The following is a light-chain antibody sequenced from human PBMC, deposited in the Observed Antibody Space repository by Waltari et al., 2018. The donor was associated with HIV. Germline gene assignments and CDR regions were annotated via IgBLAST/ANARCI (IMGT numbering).Light chain of an antibody. Sequence: AIQMTQSPSSLSASVGDRVTITCRASPVIGTDLGWYQQKPGQAPKALIYAASRLQTGIPSRFSGSRSGTDFTLTISSLQTEDSATYYCLQDGSFPLTFGPGTKVDV. CDR3: LQDGSFPLT. V-gene: IGKV1-6*02. CDR2: AAS. J-gene: IGKJ3*01. CDR1: PVIGTD.